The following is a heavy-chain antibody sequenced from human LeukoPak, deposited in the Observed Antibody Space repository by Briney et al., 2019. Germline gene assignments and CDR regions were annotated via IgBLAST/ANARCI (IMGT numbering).Heavy chain of an antibody. CDR3: ASIAVAGTFYYFDY. Sequence: PSETLSLTCAVYGGSFSGYYWSWIRQPPGKGLEWIGEINHSGSTNYNPSLKSRVTISVDTSKNQFSLKLSSVTAADTAVYYCASIAVAGTFYYFDYWGQGTLVTVSS. J-gene: IGHJ4*02. CDR2: INHSGST. D-gene: IGHD6-19*01. CDR1: GGSFSGYY. V-gene: IGHV4-34*01.